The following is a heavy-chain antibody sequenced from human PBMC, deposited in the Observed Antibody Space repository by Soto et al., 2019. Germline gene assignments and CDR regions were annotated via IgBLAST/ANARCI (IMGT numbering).Heavy chain of an antibody. V-gene: IGHV1-58*01. Sequence: QMQLVQSGPEVKKPGTSVKVSGKASGFTFTSSAVQWVRQARGQRLEWIGWIVVGSGNTNYAQKFQERVTMTRAMSRSTAYRELSSLRSEDTAVYCCAADGRVGIFWGRYSYAGMDVWGQGTRVTVSS. J-gene: IGHJ6*02. CDR3: AADGRVGIFWGRYSYAGMDV. CDR2: IVVGSGNT. CDR1: GFTFTSSA. D-gene: IGHD7-27*01.